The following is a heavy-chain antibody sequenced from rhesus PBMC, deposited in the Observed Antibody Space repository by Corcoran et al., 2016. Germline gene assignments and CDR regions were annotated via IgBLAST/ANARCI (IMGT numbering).Heavy chain of an antibody. V-gene: IGHV3-59*01. Sequence: EVQLVESGGGLAKPGGSLRLSCAASGFIFSDYYLHWVRPASGRGLEWVSRISNDGGSTWYADSVKGRFTISRENAKNTLYLQMDSLRAEDTAVYYCTRGGNEAGDYWGQGVLVTVSS. D-gene: IGHD3-9*01. J-gene: IGHJ4*01. CDR1: GFIFSDYY. CDR3: TRGGNEAGDY. CDR2: ISNDGGST.